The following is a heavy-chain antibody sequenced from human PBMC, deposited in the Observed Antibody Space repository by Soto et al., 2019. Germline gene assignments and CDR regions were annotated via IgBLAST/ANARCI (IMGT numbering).Heavy chain of an antibody. CDR3: VREAPCSNGVCQFDY. CDR2: ISSSGSTI. V-gene: IGHV3-48*03. J-gene: IGHJ4*02. CDR1: GFTFSPYE. D-gene: IGHD2-8*01. Sequence: GGSLRLSCAASGFTFSPYEMSWVRQAPGKGLEWISYISSSGSTIHYADSVKGRFSISRDNVKKSLFLQMNSLRAEDTAVYYCVREAPCSNGVCQFDYWGRGXLVTVYS.